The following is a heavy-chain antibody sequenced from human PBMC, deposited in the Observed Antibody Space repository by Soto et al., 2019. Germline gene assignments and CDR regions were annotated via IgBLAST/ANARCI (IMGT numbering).Heavy chain of an antibody. Sequence: QVQLQESGPGLVKPSETLSLTCTVSGGSISSYYWSWIRQPPGKGLEWIGDIYYTGCTNYNPSLKRRATISVDTSKNEFSLKLTSVTAADAAVYYSARAGDYGDYVDYWGQGSLVTVSS. CDR3: ARAGDYGDYVDY. V-gene: IGHV4-59*01. J-gene: IGHJ4*02. CDR1: GGSISSYY. D-gene: IGHD4-17*01. CDR2: IYYTGCT.